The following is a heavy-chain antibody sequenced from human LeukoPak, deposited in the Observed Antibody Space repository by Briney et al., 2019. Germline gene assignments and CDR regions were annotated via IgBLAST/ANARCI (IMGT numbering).Heavy chain of an antibody. V-gene: IGHV3-30*04. J-gene: IGHJ4*02. D-gene: IGHD6-13*01. CDR2: ISADERDK. CDR1: GFSFSDYA. CDR3: ATPLTSKWSSSWYSGHFDY. Sequence: PGEFLRLSCVASGFSFSDYAMHWVRQAPGKGLEWVAVISADERDKYYIDSVRGRFTISRDNSKTTVFLQMNSLEVEDTAVYYCATPLTSKWSSSWYSGHFDYWGQGALVTVPS.